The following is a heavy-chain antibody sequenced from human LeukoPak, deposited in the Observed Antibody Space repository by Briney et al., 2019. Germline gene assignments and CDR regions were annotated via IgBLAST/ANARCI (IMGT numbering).Heavy chain of an antibody. D-gene: IGHD3-22*01. V-gene: IGHV1-18*01. CDR3: ARIEGNYDSSGYTPDY. CDR2: ISAYDGNT. CDR1: GYTFTSYG. Sequence: ASVEVSCKASGYTFTSYGISWVRQAPGQGLEWMGWISAYDGNTNYAQKLQGRVTMTTDTSTSTAYMELRSLRSDDTAVYYCARIEGNYDSSGYTPDYWGQGTLVTVSS. J-gene: IGHJ4*02.